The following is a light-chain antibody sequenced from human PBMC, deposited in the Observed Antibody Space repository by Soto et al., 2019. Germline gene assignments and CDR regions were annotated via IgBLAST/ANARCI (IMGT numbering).Light chain of an antibody. Sequence: EIVLTQSPGTLSLSPGERATLSCRASQSVSSTYLAWYQQKPGQAPRLLIYGASSRATGIPDMFSGSGSGTDFILAISRLEPEDFSVYYCQQYGSSPWTFGQGTKVEIK. CDR2: GAS. V-gene: IGKV3-20*01. J-gene: IGKJ1*01. CDR1: QSVSSTY. CDR3: QQYGSSPWT.